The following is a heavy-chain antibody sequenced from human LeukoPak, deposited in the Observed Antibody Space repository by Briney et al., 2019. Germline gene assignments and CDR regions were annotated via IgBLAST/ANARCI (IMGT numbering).Heavy chain of an antibody. CDR3: ARSNYNYDFWSGYYIGDY. CDR2: ISGSSSTI. V-gene: IGHV3-48*01. CDR1: GFTFSSYS. Sequence: GGSLRLSCAASGFTFSSYSMNWVRQAPGKGLEWVSYISGSSSTIYYADSVKGRFTISRDNAKNSLYLQMNSLRAEDTAVYYCARSNYNYDFWSGYYIGDYWGQGTLVTVSS. D-gene: IGHD3-3*01. J-gene: IGHJ4*02.